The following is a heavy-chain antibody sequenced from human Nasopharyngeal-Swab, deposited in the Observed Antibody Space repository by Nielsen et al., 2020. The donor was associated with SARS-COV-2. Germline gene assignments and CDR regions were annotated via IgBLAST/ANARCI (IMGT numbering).Heavy chain of an antibody. CDR2: IIPIFGTA. J-gene: IGHJ6*02. CDR1: GGTFSSYA. CDR3: ARGGNHDFWSVYYLSHNYYYGMDV. V-gene: IGHV1-69*13. D-gene: IGHD3-3*01. Sequence: SVKVSCKASGGTFSSYAISWVRQAPGQGLEWMGGIIPIFGTANYAQKFQGRVTITADESTSTAYMELSSLRSEDTAVYYCARGGNHDFWSVYYLSHNYYYGMDVWGQGTTVTVSS.